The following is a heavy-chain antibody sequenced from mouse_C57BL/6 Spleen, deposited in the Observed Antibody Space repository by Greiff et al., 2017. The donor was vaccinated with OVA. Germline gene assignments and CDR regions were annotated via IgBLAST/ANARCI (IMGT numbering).Heavy chain of an antibody. Sequence: QVTLKVSGPGILQPSQTLSLTCSFSGFSLSTFGMGVGWIRQPSGKGLEWLAHIWWDDDKYYNPALKSRLTLYKDTSKNQVFLKIAHVDTADTATYYCARIGVGNYAGSFSYWGQGTPLTVSS. CDR3: ARIGVGNYAGSFSY. D-gene: IGHD2-1*01. CDR1: GFSLSTFGMG. J-gene: IGHJ2*01. CDR2: IWWDDDK. V-gene: IGHV8-8*01.